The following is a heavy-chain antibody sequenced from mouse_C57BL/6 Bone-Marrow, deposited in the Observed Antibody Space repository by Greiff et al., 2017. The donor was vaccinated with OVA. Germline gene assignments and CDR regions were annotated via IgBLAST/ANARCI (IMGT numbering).Heavy chain of an antibody. CDR2: IHPNSGST. CDR3: ARSGYYTTADY. V-gene: IGHV1-64*01. J-gene: IGHJ2*01. D-gene: IGHD1-2*01. Sequence: QVQLQQPGAELVKPGASVKLSCKASGYTFTSYWMHWVKQRPGQGLEWIGMIHPNSGSTNYNEKFKSKATLTVDKSFSTAYMQLSSLTSEDSAVYYCARSGYYTTADYWGQGTTLTVSS. CDR1: GYTFTSYW.